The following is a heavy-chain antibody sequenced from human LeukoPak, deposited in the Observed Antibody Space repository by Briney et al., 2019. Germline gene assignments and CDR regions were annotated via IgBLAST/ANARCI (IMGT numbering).Heavy chain of an antibody. Sequence: ASVKVSCKASGYTFTSYDINWVRQATRQGLEWMGWMNPNSGNTGYAQKFQGRVTITRNTSISTAYMELSSLRSEDTAVYYCARGRYCSSTSCYSRDNWFDPWGQGTLVTVSS. V-gene: IGHV1-8*03. CDR3: ARGRYCSSTSCYSRDNWFDP. CDR1: GYTFTSYD. D-gene: IGHD2-2*01. CDR2: MNPNSGNT. J-gene: IGHJ5*02.